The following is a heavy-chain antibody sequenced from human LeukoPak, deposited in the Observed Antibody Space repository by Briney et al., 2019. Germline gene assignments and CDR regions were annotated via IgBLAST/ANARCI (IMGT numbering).Heavy chain of an antibody. Sequence: SETLSLTCAVYGGSFSGYYWSWIRQPPGKGLEWIGEINHSGSTNYNPSLKSRVTISVDTSKNQFSLKLSSVTAADTAVCYCAGPSVASGYYFDYWGQGTLVTVSS. D-gene: IGHD1-14*01. CDR1: GGSFSGYY. J-gene: IGHJ4*02. V-gene: IGHV4-34*01. CDR2: INHSGST. CDR3: AGPSVASGYYFDY.